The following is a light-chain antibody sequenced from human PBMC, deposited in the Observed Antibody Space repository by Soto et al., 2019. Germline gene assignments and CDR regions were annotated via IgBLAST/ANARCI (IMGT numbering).Light chain of an antibody. V-gene: IGKV2-30*01. CDR2: KAS. CDR1: QSLVYSDGHAY. Sequence: DVVMTQSPLSLPVTLGQPASISCRSSQSLVYSDGHAYLNWFQQRPGQSPRRLIYKASNRDSGVPDRFSGSGSGTDFTLQINRVEAEDVGIYYCMQGTHWPPTFGQGTRLEIK. CDR3: MQGTHWPPT. J-gene: IGKJ5*01.